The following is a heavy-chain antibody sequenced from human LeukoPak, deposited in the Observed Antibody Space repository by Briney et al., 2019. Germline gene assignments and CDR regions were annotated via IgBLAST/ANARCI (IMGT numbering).Heavy chain of an antibody. CDR3: ARGSGYCRITSCYSFDY. CDR2: INHSGST. V-gene: IGHV4-34*01. J-gene: IGHJ4*02. D-gene: IGHD2-2*01. Sequence: SETLSLTCAVYGGSFSGYYWSWIRQPPGKGLEWIGEINHSGSTNYNPSLKSRVTISVDTSKNQFSLKLSSVTAADTAVYYCARGSGYCRITSCYSFDYGGQETLATVSS. CDR1: GGSFSGYY.